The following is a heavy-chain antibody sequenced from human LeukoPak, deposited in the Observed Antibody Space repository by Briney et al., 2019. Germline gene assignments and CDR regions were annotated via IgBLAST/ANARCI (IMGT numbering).Heavy chain of an antibody. CDR2: IYYSGST. D-gene: IGHD3-10*01. Sequence: SETLSLTCTVSGGSISSSSYYWGWIRQPPGKGLEWIGSIYYSGSTYYNPSLKSRVTISVDTSKNQFSLKLSSVTAADTAVYYCAIHRGTMVRGRFDYWGQGTLVTVSS. J-gene: IGHJ4*02. V-gene: IGHV4-39*07. CDR1: GGSISSSSYY. CDR3: AIHRGTMVRGRFDY.